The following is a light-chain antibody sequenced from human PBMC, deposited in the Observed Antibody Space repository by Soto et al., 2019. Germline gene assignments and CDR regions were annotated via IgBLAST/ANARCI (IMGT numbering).Light chain of an antibody. CDR2: AAS. CDR1: QDIGNF. Sequence: ILMTQSPSSLSAFVGDRVTITCRASQDIGNFLAWYQQKPGKVPELLIYAASTLQSGVPSRFSGSGSGTDFTLTISSLQPEDVATYYCQKHNSAPLFFGPGTKVDIK. CDR3: QKHNSAPLF. V-gene: IGKV1-27*01. J-gene: IGKJ3*01.